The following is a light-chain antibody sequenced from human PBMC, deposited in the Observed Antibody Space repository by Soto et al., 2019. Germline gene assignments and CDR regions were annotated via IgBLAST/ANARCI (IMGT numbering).Light chain of an antibody. CDR1: QSVLHSSNNKNY. Sequence: DIVMTQSPDSLAVSLGERATINCRSSQSVLHSSNNKNYLTWYQQKPGQPPKLLIYWASTRESGVPDRFSGSGSGTDFTLTISSLQAEDVAVYYCQQSYTTPVTFGGGPKVEI. J-gene: IGKJ4*01. V-gene: IGKV4-1*01. CDR2: WAS. CDR3: QQSYTTPVT.